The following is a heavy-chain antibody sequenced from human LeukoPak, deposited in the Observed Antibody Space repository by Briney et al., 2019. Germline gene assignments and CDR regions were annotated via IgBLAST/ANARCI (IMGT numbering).Heavy chain of an antibody. D-gene: IGHD2/OR15-2a*01. CDR2: IFYSGNT. V-gene: IGHV4-59*01. Sequence: SETLSLTCSVSGDSITTSYWNWIRQPPGQGLEWIGSIFYSGNTKYNPALQSRVTISVDTSKNQFSLEVNSVTAADTPVYYCARGRLSPSAFRPFEHWGRGTLVTVSS. J-gene: IGHJ4*02. CDR3: ARGRLSPSAFRPFEH. CDR1: GDSITTSY.